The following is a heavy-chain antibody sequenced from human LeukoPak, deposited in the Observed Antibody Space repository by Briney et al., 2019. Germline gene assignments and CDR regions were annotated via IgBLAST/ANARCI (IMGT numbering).Heavy chain of an antibody. J-gene: IGHJ4*02. CDR3: ARDLADYLMVPAAMDS. CDR1: GFIFNDYY. D-gene: IGHD2-2*01. CDR2: ISESGNIT. Sequence: PGGSLTLSCAASGFIFNDYYMSWLRQAPGKELEWVSYISESGNITYYADSVEGRFTVSRDNVKNSLFLDMDNLRAEDTSTYFCARDLADYLMVPAAMDSWGQGTLVIVSS. V-gene: IGHV3-11*01.